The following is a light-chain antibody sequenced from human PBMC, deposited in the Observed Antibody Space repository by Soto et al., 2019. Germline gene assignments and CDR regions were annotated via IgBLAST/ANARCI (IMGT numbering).Light chain of an antibody. CDR1: QSISSY. Sequence: IQMTQSPPSLAASVGDRGTITCRGSQSISSYLNWYQQKPGKAPKLLIYAASSLQSGVPSRFSGSGSGTDFTLTISSLQPEDFATYYCQQSYSTPRTFGQGTKVDIK. V-gene: IGKV1-39*01. CDR2: AAS. J-gene: IGKJ1*01. CDR3: QQSYSTPRT.